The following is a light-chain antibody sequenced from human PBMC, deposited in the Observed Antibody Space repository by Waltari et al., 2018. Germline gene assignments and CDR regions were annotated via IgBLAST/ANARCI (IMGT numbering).Light chain of an antibody. J-gene: IGKJ1*01. V-gene: IGKV3-20*01. CDR1: QSVSRF. Sequence: DIVLTQSPGTLYLSPGERATLSCRASQSVSRFLAWYQQKPGQAPRLLLYEASSRATGIPDRFSGSGSGTDFSLTISRLEPEDFAVYYCQKYGTLPATFGQGTKVEIK. CDR2: EAS. CDR3: QKYGTLPAT.